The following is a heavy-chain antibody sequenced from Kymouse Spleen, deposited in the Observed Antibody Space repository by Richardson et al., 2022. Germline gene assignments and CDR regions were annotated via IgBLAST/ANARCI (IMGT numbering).Heavy chain of an antibody. CDR2: IKSKTDGGTT. Sequence: EVQLVESGGGLVKPGGSLRLSCAASGFTFSNAWMSWVRQAPGKGLEWVGRIKSKTDGGTTDYAAPVKGRFTISRDDSKNTLYLQMNSLKTEDTAVYYCTTVSYGSGSYYYYYGMDVWGQGTTVTVSS. CDR3: TTVSYGSGSYYYYYGMDV. J-gene: IGHJ6*02. D-gene: IGHD3-10*01. V-gene: IGHV3-15*01. CDR1: GFTFSNAW.